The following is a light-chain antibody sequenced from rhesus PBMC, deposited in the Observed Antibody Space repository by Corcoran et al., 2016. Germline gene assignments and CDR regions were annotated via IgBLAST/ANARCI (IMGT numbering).Light chain of an antibody. CDR1: ENAKIS. Sequence: DIQMTQSPSSLSASVGDRVTITCRASENAKISLHLYQQKTGKAPKLMIYAASLLQSGVPSRFRGSGSGTDYTFTISSLQPEDVATYYCQHSYGTPWTFGQGTKVEIK. CDR2: AAS. CDR3: QHSYGTPWT. V-gene: IGKV1-74*01. J-gene: IGKJ1*01.